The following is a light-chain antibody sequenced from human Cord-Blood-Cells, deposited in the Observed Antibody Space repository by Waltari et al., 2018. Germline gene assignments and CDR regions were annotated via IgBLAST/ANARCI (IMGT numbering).Light chain of an antibody. J-gene: IGLJ1*01. CDR3: QSYDSSLSGYV. V-gene: IGLV1-40*01. CDR2: GNS. Sequence: QSVLTQPPSVSGAPGPRVTISCTGSSSNIGAGYVVHWYQQLPGTAPKLLIYGNSNRPSGVPDRFSGSKSGTSASLAITGLQAEDEADYYCQSYDSSLSGYVFGTGTKVTVL. CDR1: SSNIGAGYV.